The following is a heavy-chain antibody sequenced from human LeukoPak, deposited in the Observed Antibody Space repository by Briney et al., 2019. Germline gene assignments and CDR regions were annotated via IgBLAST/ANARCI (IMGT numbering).Heavy chain of an antibody. Sequence: GGSLRLSCAASGFTFSSYWMSWVRQAPGEGLEWVANIKQDGSEKYYVDSVKGRFTISRDNAKNSLYLQMNSLRAEDTAVYYCAKSGYYHDAFDIWGQGTMVTVSS. CDR3: AKSGYYHDAFDI. D-gene: IGHD3-22*01. V-gene: IGHV3-7*01. J-gene: IGHJ3*02. CDR2: IKQDGSEK. CDR1: GFTFSSYW.